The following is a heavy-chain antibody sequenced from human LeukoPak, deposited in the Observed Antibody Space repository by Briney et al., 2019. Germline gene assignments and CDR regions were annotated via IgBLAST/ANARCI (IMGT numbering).Heavy chain of an antibody. CDR1: GCTFSSYA. V-gene: IGHV1-69*13. CDR2: VIPIFGTA. Sequence: SVKVSCKASGCTFSSYAISWMRQAPGQGLEWMGGVIPIFGTANYAQKFQGRVTITADESTSTAYMELSSLRSEDTAVYYCARGYCSGGSCYAISDYWGQGTLVTVSS. CDR3: ARGYCSGGSCYAISDY. J-gene: IGHJ4*02. D-gene: IGHD2-15*01.